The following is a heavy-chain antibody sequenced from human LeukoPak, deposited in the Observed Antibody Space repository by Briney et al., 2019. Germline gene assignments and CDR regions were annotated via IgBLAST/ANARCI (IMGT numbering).Heavy chain of an antibody. CDR3: AREGGDSSIAAY. CDR2: IYTSGST. V-gene: IGHV4-4*07. Sequence: SETLSLTCTVSGGSISSYYWSWIRQPAGKGLGWIGRIYTSGSTNYNPSLKSRVTMSVDTSKNQFSLKLSSVTSADTAVYYCAREGGDSSIAAYWGQGTLVTVSS. CDR1: GGSISSYY. D-gene: IGHD6-6*01. J-gene: IGHJ4*02.